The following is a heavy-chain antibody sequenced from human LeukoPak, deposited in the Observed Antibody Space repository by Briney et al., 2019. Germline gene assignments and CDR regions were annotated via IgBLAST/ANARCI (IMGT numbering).Heavy chain of an antibody. J-gene: IGHJ4*02. Sequence: GGSLRLSCAASGFTFSNAWMSWVRQAPGKGLEWVGRIKSKTDGGTTDYAAPVKGRFTISRDDSKNTLYLQMNSLKTEDTAVYYCPTWPPAHLNFDYWGQGTLVNASS. CDR1: GFTFSNAW. CDR3: PTWPPAHLNFDY. CDR2: IKSKTDGGTT. V-gene: IGHV3-15*01.